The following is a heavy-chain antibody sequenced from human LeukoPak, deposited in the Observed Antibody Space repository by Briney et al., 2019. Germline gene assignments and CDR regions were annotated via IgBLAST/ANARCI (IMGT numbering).Heavy chain of an antibody. V-gene: IGHV3-23*01. CDR2: ISNRGGKT. J-gene: IGHJ6*03. Sequence: GGTLRLSRAASVFTFSKSGMTCVRQAPAKGLEGGSGISNRGGKTYYADSVKGRFTISRDNSKNSLYLQMNSLRAEDTAVYYCARVGDHSSSWTYYYYYYYMVVWGKGTTVTVSS. CDR3: ARVGDHSSSWTYYYYYYYMVV. CDR1: VFTFSKSG. D-gene: IGHD6-13*01.